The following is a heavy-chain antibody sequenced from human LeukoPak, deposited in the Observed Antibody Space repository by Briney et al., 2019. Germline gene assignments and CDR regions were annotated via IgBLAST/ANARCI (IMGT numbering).Heavy chain of an antibody. CDR3: ARSGSSGYYYG. CDR2: IYISGST. Sequence: SETLSLTCTVSGSSISSYYWSWIRQPAGKGLEWIGRIYISGSTNYNPSLKSRVTMSVDTSKNNFSLRLSSVTAADTAVYYCARSGSSGYYYGWGQGTLVAVSS. CDR1: GSSISSYY. J-gene: IGHJ4*02. D-gene: IGHD3-22*01. V-gene: IGHV4-4*07.